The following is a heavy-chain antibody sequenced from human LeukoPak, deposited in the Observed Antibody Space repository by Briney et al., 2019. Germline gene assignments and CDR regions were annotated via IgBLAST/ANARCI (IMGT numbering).Heavy chain of an antibody. CDR2: ISSSGDYT. CDR1: GFPFSGFY. D-gene: IGHD2-21*01. J-gene: IGHJ4*02. CDR3: ARAAVTLELLSEHYYFDY. Sequence: GGSLRLSCAASGFPFSGFYMTWIRQAPGKGPEWLSDISSSGDYTDYADSVKGRFTISRDNTKSSLYLQMTSLRAEDTAVYYCARAAVTLELLSEHYYFDYWGQGVLVTVSS. V-gene: IGHV3-11*06.